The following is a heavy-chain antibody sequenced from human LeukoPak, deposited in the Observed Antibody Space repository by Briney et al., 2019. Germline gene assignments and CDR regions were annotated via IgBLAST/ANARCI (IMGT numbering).Heavy chain of an antibody. Sequence: GGSLRLSCAASGFTFSSYAMHRVRQAPGKGLEWVAVVSYDGSNKYYADSVKGRFTISRDNSKNTLYLQMDSLRGEDTAVYYCAKDLRTIVAVAGTLDSWGQGTLVTVSS. CDR1: GFTFSSYA. CDR3: AKDLRTIVAVAGTLDS. D-gene: IGHD6-19*01. J-gene: IGHJ4*02. V-gene: IGHV3-30*18. CDR2: VSYDGSNK.